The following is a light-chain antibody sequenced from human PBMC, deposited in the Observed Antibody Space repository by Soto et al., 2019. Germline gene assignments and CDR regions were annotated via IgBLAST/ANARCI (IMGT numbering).Light chain of an antibody. CDR1: QSISNW. J-gene: IGKJ5*01. CDR3: QQYYSYPAIT. CDR2: AAS. Sequence: DIQMTQSPSTLPASVGDRVTITCRASQSISNWLAWYQQKPGKAPKLQIYAASTLQSGVPSRFSGSGSGTDFTLTISCLQSEDFATYYCQQYYSYPAITFGQGTRLEIK. V-gene: IGKV1-5*01.